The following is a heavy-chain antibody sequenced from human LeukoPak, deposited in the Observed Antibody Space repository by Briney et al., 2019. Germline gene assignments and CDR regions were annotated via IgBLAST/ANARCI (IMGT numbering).Heavy chain of an antibody. CDR1: GGSFSGYY. D-gene: IGHD6-19*01. CDR3: ARGHRQWLVRPFDY. V-gene: IGHV4-34*01. J-gene: IGHJ4*02. Sequence: SETLSLTCAVYGGSFSGYYWSWIRQPPGKGLGWIGEINHSGSTNYNPSLKSRVTISVDTSKNQFSLKLSSVTAADTAVYYCARGHRQWLVRPFDYWGQGTLVTVSS. CDR2: INHSGST.